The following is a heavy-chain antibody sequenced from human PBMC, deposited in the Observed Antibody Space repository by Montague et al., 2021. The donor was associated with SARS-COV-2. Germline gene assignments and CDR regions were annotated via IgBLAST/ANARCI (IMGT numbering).Heavy chain of an antibody. J-gene: IGHJ3*02. D-gene: IGHD3-3*01. CDR2: INHRGST. CDR1: GVSFSGYY. CDR3: ASGTGPRSITLFGVIISGHVFDI. Sequence: SETLSLTCAVYGVSFSGYYWSWIRQPPGQGLEWIGEINHRGSTNYNPFLKRRVLISVATSKNQFSLKLSSVTATATAVYYCASGTGPRSITLFGVIISGHVFDIWGQGTMVTVSS. V-gene: IGHV4-34*01.